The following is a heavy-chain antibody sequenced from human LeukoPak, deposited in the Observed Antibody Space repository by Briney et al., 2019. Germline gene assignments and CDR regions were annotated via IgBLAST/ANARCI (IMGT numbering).Heavy chain of an antibody. J-gene: IGHJ4*02. CDR2: INRSGST. V-gene: IGHV4-34*01. CDR3: ARLTRAPVGRTYYYGSGRHPRDY. CDR1: GGSFSGYY. Sequence: PSETLSLTCAVYGGSFSGYYWSWIRQPPRKGLEWIGGINRSGSTNYNPSLKSRVTISVDTSKNQFSLKLSSVTAADTAVYYCARLTRAPVGRTYYYGSGRHPRDYWGQGTLVTVSS. D-gene: IGHD3-10*01.